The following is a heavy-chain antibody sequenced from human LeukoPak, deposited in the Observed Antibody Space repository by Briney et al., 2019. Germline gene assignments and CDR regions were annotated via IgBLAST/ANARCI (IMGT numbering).Heavy chain of an antibody. Sequence: SETLSLTCTVSGSSIGTYSWSWLRQPPGKGLEWVGYIYTTGSTHYNPSLKSRVTMSLDTSKNQLSLGLSSVTAADTAVYYCATLTGTTYPYYFDFWGQATLVTVSS. D-gene: IGHD1-20*01. CDR1: GSSIGTYS. CDR3: ATLTGTTYPYYFDF. J-gene: IGHJ4*02. V-gene: IGHV4-4*09. CDR2: IYTTGST.